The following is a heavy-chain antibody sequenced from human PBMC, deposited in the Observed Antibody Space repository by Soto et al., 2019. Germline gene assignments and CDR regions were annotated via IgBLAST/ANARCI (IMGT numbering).Heavy chain of an antibody. Sequence: GASLKVSCKASGGTCSSYAISWVRQAPGKGREWMGGIIPIFGTANYAQKFQGRVTITADESTSTAYMELSSLRSEDTAVYYCARSRDSSGDDAFDIWGQGTLVTVSS. J-gene: IGHJ3*02. CDR3: ARSRDSSGDDAFDI. CDR1: GGTCSSYA. CDR2: IIPIFGTA. D-gene: IGHD3-22*01. V-gene: IGHV1-69*13.